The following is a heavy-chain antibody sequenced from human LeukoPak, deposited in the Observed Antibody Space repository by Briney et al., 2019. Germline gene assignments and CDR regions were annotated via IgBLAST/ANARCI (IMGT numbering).Heavy chain of an antibody. Sequence: GASLRISCKASGYTFTGYYTQWVRQAPGQGLEWMGRINPNSGSKNYAQKVQGRVTMTRDTSISTAYMELSMLRSDDTAVYYCARDQGLEYQLLYDYWGQGTLVTASS. J-gene: IGHJ4*02. V-gene: IGHV1-2*06. CDR2: INPNSGSK. CDR3: ARDQGLEYQLLYDY. D-gene: IGHD2-2*02. CDR1: GYTFTGYY.